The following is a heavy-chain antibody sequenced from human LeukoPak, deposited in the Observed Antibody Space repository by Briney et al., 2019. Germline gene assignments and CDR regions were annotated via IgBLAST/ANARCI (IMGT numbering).Heavy chain of an antibody. CDR3: ARAPPLLRWTDY. J-gene: IGHJ4*02. CDR1: GYTFTGYY. V-gene: IGHV1-46*01. CDR2: INPSGGST. D-gene: IGHD4-23*01. Sequence: ASVKVSCKASGYTFTGYYMHWVRQAPGQGLEWMGIINPSGGSTSYAQKFQGRVTMTRDTSTSTVYMELSSLRSEDTAVYYCARAPPLLRWTDYWGQGTLVTVSS.